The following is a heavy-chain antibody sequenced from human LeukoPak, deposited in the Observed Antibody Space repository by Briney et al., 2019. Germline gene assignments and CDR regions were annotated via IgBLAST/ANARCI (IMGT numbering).Heavy chain of an antibody. V-gene: IGHV3-64*01. CDR2: ISSNGVAT. CDR1: GFTFNNYA. Sequence: PGGSLRLSCAASGFTFNNYAMHWVRQAPGKGLEYVSGISSNGVATYCANSVKGRFTISRDNSKNTLYLQMASLRAEDMAVYYCARRFASIEFFSDYWGQGALVTVSS. CDR3: ARRFASIEFFSDY. D-gene: IGHD2-21*01. J-gene: IGHJ4*02.